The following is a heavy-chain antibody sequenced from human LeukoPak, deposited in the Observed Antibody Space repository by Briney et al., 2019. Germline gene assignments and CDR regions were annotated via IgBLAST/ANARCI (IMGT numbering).Heavy chain of an antibody. J-gene: IGHJ3*02. CDR3: ARSAYSSGWYWRAFDI. D-gene: IGHD6-19*01. V-gene: IGHV3-64*01. CDR2: ISSNGGST. CDR1: GFTFSSYA. Sequence: GGSLRLSCAASGFTFSSYAMHWVRQARGKGMEYVSAISSNGGSTYYANSVKGRFTISRDNSKNTLYLQMGSLRAEDMAVYYCARSAYSSGWYWRAFDIWGQGTMVTVSS.